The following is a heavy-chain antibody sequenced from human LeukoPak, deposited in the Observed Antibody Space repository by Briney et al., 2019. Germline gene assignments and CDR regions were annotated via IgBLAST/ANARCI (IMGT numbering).Heavy chain of an antibody. J-gene: IGHJ4*02. V-gene: IGHV3-9*01. D-gene: IGHD2-15*01. CDR1: GFNVGDYA. CDR3: ARGIDSSGTYSGWGFHLRY. Sequence: GGSLRLSCAVSGFNVGDYAIHWARQPPGKGLEWVSGIRWDRGTVGYAGSVKGRFTMSRDSAKNSVYLQMNSLRPEDTALYYCARGIDSSGTYSGWGFHLRYWGQGTQVTVSS. CDR2: IRWDRGTV.